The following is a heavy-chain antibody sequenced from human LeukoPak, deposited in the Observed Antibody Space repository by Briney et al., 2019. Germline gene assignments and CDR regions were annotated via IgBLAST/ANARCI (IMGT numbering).Heavy chain of an antibody. V-gene: IGHV3-9*01. Sequence: GGSLRLSCAASGFTFDDYAMQWVRQAPGRGLEWVSGINWNSNSIGYADSVKGRFTISRDIAKNSLYLQMNSLRAEDTALYYCAKDNRPGSNNMWDYFDYWGHGTLVTVSS. CDR2: INWNSNSI. CDR1: GFTFDDYA. CDR3: AKDNRPGSNNMWDYFDY. J-gene: IGHJ4*01. D-gene: IGHD1/OR15-1a*01.